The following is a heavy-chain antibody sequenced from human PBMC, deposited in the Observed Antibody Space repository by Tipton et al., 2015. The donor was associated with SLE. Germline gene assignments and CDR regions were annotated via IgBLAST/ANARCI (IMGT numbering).Heavy chain of an antibody. D-gene: IGHD3-9*01. J-gene: IGHJ4*02. CDR1: GASISSYY. CDR2: IYYSGST. Sequence: TLSLTCTVSGASISSYYWGWIRQPPGKGLEWIGSIYYSGSTCYNPSLKSRVTISVDTSKNQFSLKLSSVTAPETAVYYCAREPTYYDILTGYYDYYFDYWGQGTLLPVSS. V-gene: IGHV4-39*01. CDR3: AREPTYYDILTGYYDYYFDY.